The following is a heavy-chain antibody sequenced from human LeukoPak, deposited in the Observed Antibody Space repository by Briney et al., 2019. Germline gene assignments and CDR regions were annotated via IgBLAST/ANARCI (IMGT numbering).Heavy chain of an antibody. CDR1: GYTFTSYY. V-gene: IGHV1-46*01. Sequence: ASVKVSCKASGYTFTSYYIHWVRQAPGQGLEWMGIINPSAGSTTYAQEFQGRVTMTRDTSISTAYMELSRLRSDDTAVYYCARLSSGYYYDYWGQGTLVTVSS. J-gene: IGHJ4*02. CDR2: INPSAGST. D-gene: IGHD3-22*01. CDR3: ARLSSGYYYDY.